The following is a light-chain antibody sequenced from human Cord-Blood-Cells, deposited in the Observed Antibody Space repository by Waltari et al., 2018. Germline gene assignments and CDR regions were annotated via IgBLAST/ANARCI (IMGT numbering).Light chain of an antibody. CDR1: QSVSSSY. J-gene: IGKJ2*01. V-gene: IGKV3-20*01. CDR2: GAS. CDR3: QQYGSSHT. Sequence: EIVLPQSPGPLSLPPGERATLPCRASQSVSSSYLAWYQQKPGQAPRLLIYGASSRATGIPDRFSGSGSGTDFTLTISRLEPEDFAVYYCQQYGSSHTFGQGTKLEIK.